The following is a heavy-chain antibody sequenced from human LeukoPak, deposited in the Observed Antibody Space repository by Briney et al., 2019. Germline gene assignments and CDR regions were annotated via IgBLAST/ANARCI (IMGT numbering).Heavy chain of an antibody. Sequence: GGSLRLSCAASGFTFSSYAMSWVRQAPGKGLEWVANIKQDGSEKYYVDSVKGRFTISRDNAKNSLYLQMNSLRAEDTAVYYCASSGYSSSSGGWFDPWGQGTLVTVSS. J-gene: IGHJ5*02. CDR2: IKQDGSEK. D-gene: IGHD6-6*01. CDR3: ASSGYSSSSGGWFDP. CDR1: GFTFSSYA. V-gene: IGHV3-7*01.